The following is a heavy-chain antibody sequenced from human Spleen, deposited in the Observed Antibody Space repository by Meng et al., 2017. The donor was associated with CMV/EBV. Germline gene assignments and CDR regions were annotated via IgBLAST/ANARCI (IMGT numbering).Heavy chain of an antibody. CDR1: GYVFTSYD. D-gene: IGHD1-26*01. V-gene: IGHV1-18*01. CDR2: ISVYKGDT. CDR3: ARSRVGAWTWFDP. J-gene: IGHJ5*02. Sequence: ASVKVSCHTSGYVFTSYDINWVRQAPGQGLEWIGWISVYKGDTNYAQQVQGRVTMTTDTSTRTAYLELRSLRSDDTAVYYCARSRVGAWTWFDPWGQGTLVTVSS.